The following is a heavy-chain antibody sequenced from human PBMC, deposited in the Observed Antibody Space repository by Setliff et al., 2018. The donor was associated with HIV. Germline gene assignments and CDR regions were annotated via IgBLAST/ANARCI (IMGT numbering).Heavy chain of an antibody. J-gene: IGHJ5*02. Sequence: ASVKVSCKASGYTFTTYSLHWVRQAPGHSLEWVGWINVGKGDTKYSQELQDRVTITRDTSTSTVYMELSSLRSEDTAVYYCARQSLTGTTGINWFDPWGQGALVTVSS. CDR2: INVGKGDT. CDR3: ARQSLTGTTGINWFDP. D-gene: IGHD1-20*01. V-gene: IGHV1-3*03. CDR1: GYTFTTYS.